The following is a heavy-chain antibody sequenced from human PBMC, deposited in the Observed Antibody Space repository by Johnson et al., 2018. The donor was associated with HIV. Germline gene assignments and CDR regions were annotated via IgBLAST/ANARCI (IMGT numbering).Heavy chain of an antibody. D-gene: IGHD3-10*01. CDR1: GFTFSSYG. Sequence: VQLVESGGGVVQPGRSLRLSCAASGFTFSSYGMHWVRQAPGKGLEWVSGIDWSGGRTGYAYSVKGRFTISRDNAKKLLYLQMYSLRAEDPAFYYCARRGITIVADAFDIWGQGTMVTVSS. J-gene: IGHJ3*02. CDR3: ARRGITIVADAFDI. CDR2: IDWSGGRT. V-gene: IGHV3-20*04.